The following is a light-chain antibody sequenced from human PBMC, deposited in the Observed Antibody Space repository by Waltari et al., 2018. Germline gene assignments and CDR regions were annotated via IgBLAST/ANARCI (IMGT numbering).Light chain of an antibody. CDR2: DAS. CDR3: QQRSNWPYT. Sequence: EIVLTQSPATLSLSPGERATLSCRASQTVRSYLAWYQQKPGQAPRLLIFDASSRAPGIPAKFSGSGSGTDFTLTVSNLEPEYFAVYYCQQRSNWPYTFGQGTRVEIK. J-gene: IGKJ2*01. V-gene: IGKV3-11*01. CDR1: QTVRSY.